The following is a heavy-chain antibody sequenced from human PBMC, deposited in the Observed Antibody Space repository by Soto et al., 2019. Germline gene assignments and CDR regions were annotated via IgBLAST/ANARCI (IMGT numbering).Heavy chain of an antibody. V-gene: IGHV4-4*02. CDR3: ARTSTSGTHFDY. J-gene: IGHJ4*02. CDR1: GGSISTSNW. D-gene: IGHD1-1*01. CDR2: VYHSGST. Sequence: SETLSLTCAVSGGSISTSNWWSWVRQPPGKGLEWIGEVYHSGSTNYNPSFKSRVAMSVDKSKNQFSLKLNSVTAADTAPYYCARTSTSGTHFDYWGQGSLVTSPQ.